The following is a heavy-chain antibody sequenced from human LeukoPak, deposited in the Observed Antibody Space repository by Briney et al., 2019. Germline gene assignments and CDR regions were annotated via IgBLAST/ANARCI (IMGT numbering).Heavy chain of an antibody. D-gene: IGHD1-26*01. CDR1: GGSFSGYY. Sequence: SETLSLTCAVYGGSFSGYYWSWIRQPPGKGLEWIGEINHSGSTNYNPSLKSRVTISVDTSKNQFSLKLSSVTAADTAVYYCARARVGATRIRFFDYWGQGTLVTVSS. V-gene: IGHV4-34*01. J-gene: IGHJ4*02. CDR3: ARARVGATRIRFFDY. CDR2: INHSGST.